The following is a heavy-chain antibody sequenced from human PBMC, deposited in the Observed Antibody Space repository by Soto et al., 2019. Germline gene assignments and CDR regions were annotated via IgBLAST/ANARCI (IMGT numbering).Heavy chain of an antibody. J-gene: IGHJ5*02. V-gene: IGHV3-48*03. CDR2: ISSSGSTI. CDR1: GFTFSSYE. D-gene: IGHD3-22*01. Sequence: PVGSLRLSCAASGFTFSSYEMNWVRQAPGKGLEWVSYISSSGSTIYYADSVKGRFTISRDNAKNSLYLQMNSLRAEDTAVYYCARDGNYYDSSGLPNWFDPWGRGTLVTVSS. CDR3: ARDGNYYDSSGLPNWFDP.